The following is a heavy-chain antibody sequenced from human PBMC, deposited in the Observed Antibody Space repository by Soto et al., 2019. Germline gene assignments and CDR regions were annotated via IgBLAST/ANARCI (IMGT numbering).Heavy chain of an antibody. CDR3: EAEMTFGKLSVV. CDR2: IFPKFGTT. CDR1: GDTDTNYV. V-gene: IGHV1-69*01. Sequence: QVQLVQTGAEVKKPGSSVKVSCKASGDTDTNYVISWVRQAPGQGLEWMGGIFPKFGTTYSAQKLQDRLTITADDSTSTVYMQLSSLRLDDTAVYYCEAEMTFGKLSVVWDQGTTVTVSS. D-gene: IGHD3-16*02. J-gene: IGHJ6*02.